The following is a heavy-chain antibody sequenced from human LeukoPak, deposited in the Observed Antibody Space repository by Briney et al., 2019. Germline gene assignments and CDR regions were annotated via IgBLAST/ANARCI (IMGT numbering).Heavy chain of an antibody. CDR3: ARQGLDSSSWLYYFDY. V-gene: IGHV4-39*01. CDR1: GGSISSSSYY. J-gene: IGHJ4*02. CDR2: IYYSGST. Sequence: SETLSLTXTVSGGSISSSSYYWGWIRQPPGKGLEWIGSIYYSGSTYYNPSLKSRVTISVDTSKNQFSLKLSSVTAADTAVYYCARQGLDSSSWLYYFDYWGQGTLVTVSS. D-gene: IGHD6-13*01.